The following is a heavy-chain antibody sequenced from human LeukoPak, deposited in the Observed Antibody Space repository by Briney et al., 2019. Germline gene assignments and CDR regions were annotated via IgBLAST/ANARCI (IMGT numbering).Heavy chain of an antibody. D-gene: IGHD3-22*01. J-gene: IGHJ4*02. CDR2: ISGSGGST. CDR3: AKANRITMIVPLDY. CDR1: GFTFSSYA. V-gene: IGHV3-23*01. Sequence: PGGSLRLSCAASGFTFSSYAMTWVRQAPGKGLEWASSISGSGGSTSYADSVKGRFTISRDNSKNTLYLQMNSLRAEDTAVYFCAKANRITMIVPLDYWGQGTLVTVSS.